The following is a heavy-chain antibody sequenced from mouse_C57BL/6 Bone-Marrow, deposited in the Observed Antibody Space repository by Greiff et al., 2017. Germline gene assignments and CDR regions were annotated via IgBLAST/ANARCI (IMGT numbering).Heavy chain of an antibody. CDR1: GYTFTRYW. CDR2: INPSSGYT. D-gene: IGHD2-3*01. Sequence: VQLQQSGAELANPGASVKLSCKASGYTFTRYWMHWVQQRPGQGLEWLGYINPSSGYTKSKQKFKDKATLTADNSSRTAYMQLSSLTYEDSAVYYCARSNDYWYFDVWGTGTTVTVSS. V-gene: IGHV1-7*01. CDR3: ARSNDYWYFDV. J-gene: IGHJ1*03.